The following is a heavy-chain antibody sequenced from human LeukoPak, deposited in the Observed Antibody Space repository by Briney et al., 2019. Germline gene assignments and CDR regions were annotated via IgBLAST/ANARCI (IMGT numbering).Heavy chain of an antibody. CDR3: AKETHSTMVPGYAFDI. CDR1: GFTFDDYA. J-gene: IGHJ3*02. V-gene: IGHV3-9*01. CDR2: ISWNGAKI. D-gene: IGHD2-8*01. Sequence: GRSLRLSGAASGFTFDDYAIHWVRQAPGKGLEWVSGISWNGAKIVYADSVKGRFTISRDNAKNSLYLQMDSLGTEDTALYYCAKETHSTMVPGYAFDIWGQGTMVTVSS.